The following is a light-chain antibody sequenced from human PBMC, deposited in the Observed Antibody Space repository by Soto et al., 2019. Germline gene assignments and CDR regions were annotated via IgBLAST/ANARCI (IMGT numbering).Light chain of an antibody. Sequence: EIVLTQSPGTLSLSPGERATLSCRASQSVSDMYLAWYQQQPGQAPRLLIYASNRATGIPDRFSGSGSGTDFTLTISRLEPEDFAVYYCQRYGTSALFGPGTKVEIK. V-gene: IGKV3-20*01. CDR3: QRYGTSAL. J-gene: IGKJ3*01. CDR1: QSVSDMY. CDR2: AS.